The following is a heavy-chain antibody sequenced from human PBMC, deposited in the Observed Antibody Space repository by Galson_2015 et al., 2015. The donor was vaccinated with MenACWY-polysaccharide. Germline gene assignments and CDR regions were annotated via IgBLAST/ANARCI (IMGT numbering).Heavy chain of an antibody. CDR3: ARATSYSGTYYDY. Sequence: GASAYYADSVKGRFTISRDKSKNTLYLQMISLRAEDTAVYYCARATSYSGTYYDYWGQGTLVTVPS. CDR2: GASA. V-gene: IGHV3-23*01. D-gene: IGHD1-26*01. J-gene: IGHJ4*02.